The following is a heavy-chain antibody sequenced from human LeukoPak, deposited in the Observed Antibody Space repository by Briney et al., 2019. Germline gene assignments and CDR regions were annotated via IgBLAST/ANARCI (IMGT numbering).Heavy chain of an antibody. V-gene: IGHV4-59*01. CDR3: AATIRRDYGDTNLDY. J-gene: IGHJ4*02. Sequence: SETLSLTCTVPGDSINNYFWSWIRQPPGKGLEWIGYMHNGVHTNYNPSLKSRVTISGDTSKNQLSLKLTSVTAADRAVYYCAATIRRDYGDTNLDYWGQGTLVTVSS. CDR2: MHNGVHT. D-gene: IGHD4/OR15-4a*01. CDR1: GDSINNYF.